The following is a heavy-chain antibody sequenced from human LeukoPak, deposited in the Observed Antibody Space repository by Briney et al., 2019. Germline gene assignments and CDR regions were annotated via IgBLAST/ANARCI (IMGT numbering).Heavy chain of an antibody. CDR1: GGSFSGYY. V-gene: IGHV4-34*01. CDR3: ATYGSGSPYYYYMDV. D-gene: IGHD3-10*01. Sequence: SETLSLTCAVYGGSFSGYYWSWIRQPPGKGLEWIGEINHSGSTNYNPSLKSRVTISVDTSKNQFSLKLSSVTAADTAVYYCATYGSGSPYYYYMDVWGKGTSVTVSS. J-gene: IGHJ6*03. CDR2: INHSGST.